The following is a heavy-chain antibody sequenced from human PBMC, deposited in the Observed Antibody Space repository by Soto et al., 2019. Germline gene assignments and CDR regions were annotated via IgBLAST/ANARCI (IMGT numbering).Heavy chain of an antibody. CDR1: GGSITNYY. CDR2: IYHSGST. D-gene: IGHD2-2*01. Sequence: QVRLQESGPGLVKPSETLSLTCTVSGGSITNYYWSWIRQSPGKGLEWIGHIYHSGSTTYNPSLKCRVTMSIDTSKNQFSLKLNSVTAADTAVYSCARDGSCSSTRCYEGNWFDPWGQVTLVTVSS. V-gene: IGHV4-59*01. CDR3: ARDGSCSSTRCYEGNWFDP. J-gene: IGHJ5*02.